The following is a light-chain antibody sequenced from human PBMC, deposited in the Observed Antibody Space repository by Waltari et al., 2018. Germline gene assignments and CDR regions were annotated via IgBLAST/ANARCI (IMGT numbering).Light chain of an antibody. J-gene: IGKJ1*01. CDR3: HQRSLWPWT. CDR1: QTVSTY. Sequence: EIVLTQSPGTLSLSPGERATLSCRASQTVSTYLAWFQQKPGQAPRLLIYDASNRAPGIPARFSGSGSGTDFSLTISSLEPEDFAVYYCHQRSLWPWTFGQGTKVAIK. V-gene: IGKV3-11*01. CDR2: DAS.